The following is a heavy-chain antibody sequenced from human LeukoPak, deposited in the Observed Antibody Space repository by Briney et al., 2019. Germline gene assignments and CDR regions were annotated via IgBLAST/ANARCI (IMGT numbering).Heavy chain of an antibody. CDR1: GGSSSGYY. D-gene: IGHD4-23*01. Sequence: SETLSLTRAVYGGSSSGYYWSWIRQPPGKGLEWIGEINHSGSTNYNPSLKSRVTISVDTSKNQFSLKLSSVTAADTAVYYCARAPRVYGGRYFDYWGQGTLVTVSS. CDR3: ARAPRVYGGRYFDY. CDR2: INHSGST. J-gene: IGHJ4*02. V-gene: IGHV4-34*01.